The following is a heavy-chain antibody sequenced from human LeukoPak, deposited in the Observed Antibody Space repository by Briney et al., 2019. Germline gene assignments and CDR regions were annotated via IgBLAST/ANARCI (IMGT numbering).Heavy chain of an antibody. D-gene: IGHD2-2*01. J-gene: IGHJ5*02. CDR1: GDSVSSNSVT. Sequence: SQTLSLTCAISGDSVSSNSVTWNWIRQSPSRGLEWLGRTYYRSTWYNDYAVSVRGRTTVNPDTSKNQFSLHLNSVTPEDTAVYYCARGLTQYDCFDPWGQGILVTVSS. CDR3: ARGLTQYDCFDP. CDR2: TYYRSTWYN. V-gene: IGHV6-1*01.